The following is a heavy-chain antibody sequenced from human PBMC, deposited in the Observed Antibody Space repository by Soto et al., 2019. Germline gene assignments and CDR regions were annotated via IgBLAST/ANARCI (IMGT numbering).Heavy chain of an antibody. Sequence: ASVKVSCKASGYTFTSYSIHWVRQAPEQRLEWMGWINAGNGNTKYSQKFQGRVTIARDTSASTAYMELSSLRPEDTALHYCAREHDFWSNYCFDYWGQGTLVTVSS. D-gene: IGHD3-3*01. CDR3: AREHDFWSNYCFDY. CDR2: INAGNGNT. V-gene: IGHV1-3*01. J-gene: IGHJ4*02. CDR1: GYTFTSYS.